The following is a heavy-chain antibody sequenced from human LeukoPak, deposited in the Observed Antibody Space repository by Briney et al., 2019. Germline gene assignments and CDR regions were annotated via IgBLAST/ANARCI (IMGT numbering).Heavy chain of an antibody. Sequence: ASVKVSCKASGYTFTSHYFHWVRQAPGQGLEWMVIIDPSGGSTNYAQKFQGRVAMTRDTSTSTVYMDLSSLRSEDTAVYYCTSWAGEVKNGLWSGPFDYWGQGALVTVSS. CDR2: IDPSGGST. CDR3: TSWAGEVKNGLWSGPFDY. CDR1: GYTFTSHY. D-gene: IGHD3-3*01. J-gene: IGHJ4*02. V-gene: IGHV1-46*01.